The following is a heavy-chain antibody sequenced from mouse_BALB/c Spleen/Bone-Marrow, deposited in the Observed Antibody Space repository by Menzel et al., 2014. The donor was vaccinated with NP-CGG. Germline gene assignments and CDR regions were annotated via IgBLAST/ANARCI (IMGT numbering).Heavy chain of an antibody. D-gene: IGHD2-4*01. CDR2: IIPYYDDT. Sequence: VQLQQSGPELAKPGASVKMSCKASGYTFTSYVMHWVKQKPGQGLEWIGYIIPYYDDTNYNEKFKGKVTLALDKSSSTAYMELSSLSSEDSAVYYCARHYYEYDGVTDYWGQGTSVTVSS. CDR3: ARHYYEYDGVTDY. V-gene: IGHV1-14*01. J-gene: IGHJ4*01. CDR1: GYTFTSYV.